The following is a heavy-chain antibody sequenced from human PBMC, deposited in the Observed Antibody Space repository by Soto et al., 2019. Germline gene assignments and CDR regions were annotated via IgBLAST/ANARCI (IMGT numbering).Heavy chain of an antibody. J-gene: IGHJ6*02. CDR2: IYPGDSDT. CDR3: ARHFRSSWYKVPNTCYYYGMDV. V-gene: IGHV5-51*01. Sequence: GESLKISCKGSGYSFTSYWIGWVRQMPGKGLEWMGIIYPGDSDTRYSPSFQGQVTISADKSISTAYLQWSSLKASDTAMYYCARHFRSSWYKVPNTCYYYGMDVWGQGTTVTVSS. D-gene: IGHD6-13*01. CDR1: GYSFTSYW.